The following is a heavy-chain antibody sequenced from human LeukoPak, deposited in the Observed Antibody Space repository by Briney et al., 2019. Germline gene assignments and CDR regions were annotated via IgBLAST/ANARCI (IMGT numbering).Heavy chain of an antibody. J-gene: IGHJ5*01. CDR3: ARGGVNNWLDS. CDR2: ISTYSGNT. CDR1: GYTFTNYG. D-gene: IGHD3-10*01. Sequence: ASVKVSCRASGYTFTNYGITWVRQAPGQGLEWMGWISTYSGNTNYARNLQGRVTMTTDTSTTTAYMELRSMRSDDTAVYYCARGGVNNWLDSWGQGTLVTVSS. V-gene: IGHV1-18*01.